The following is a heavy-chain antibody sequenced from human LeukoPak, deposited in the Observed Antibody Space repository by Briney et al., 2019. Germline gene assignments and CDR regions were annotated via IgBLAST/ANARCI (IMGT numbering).Heavy chain of an antibody. V-gene: IGHV1-2*02. CDR1: GYTFTGYY. J-gene: IGHJ4*02. CDR2: INPNSGGT. Sequence: ASVKVSCKAAGYTFTGYYMHWVRQAPGQGLEWMGWINPNSGGTNYAQKFQGRVTMTRDTSISTAYMELSRLRSDDTAVYYCAGAPALWCSTSCYWHYFDYWGQGTLVTVSS. CDR3: AGAPALWCSTSCYWHYFDY. D-gene: IGHD2-2*01.